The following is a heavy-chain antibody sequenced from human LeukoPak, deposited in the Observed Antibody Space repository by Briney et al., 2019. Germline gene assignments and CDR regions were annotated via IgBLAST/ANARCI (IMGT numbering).Heavy chain of an antibody. J-gene: IGHJ4*02. CDR2: VRGSGGST. V-gene: IGHV3-23*01. D-gene: IGHD3-22*01. Sequence: GGSLRLSCAASGFTFSSYAMSWDRQAPGKGLEWVSSVRGSGGSTYYADSVKGRFTISRDNSKSTLFLQMNSLRAEDTAVYYCAKSSYYDSSGYYREYYFDYWGQGTLVTVSS. CDR3: AKSSYYDSSGYYREYYFDY. CDR1: GFTFSSYA.